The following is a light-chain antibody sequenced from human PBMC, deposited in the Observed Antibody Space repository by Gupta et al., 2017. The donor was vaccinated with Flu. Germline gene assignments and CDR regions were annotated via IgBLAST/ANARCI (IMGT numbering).Light chain of an antibody. CDR2: GNS. Sequence: TISCTGSSSNIGAGYDVHWYQQLPGTAPKLLIYGNSNRPSGVPDRFSGSKSGTSASLAITGLQAEDEADYYCQSYDSSLSALYVFGTGTKVTVL. J-gene: IGLJ1*01. V-gene: IGLV1-40*01. CDR3: QSYDSSLSALYV. CDR1: SSNIGAGYD.